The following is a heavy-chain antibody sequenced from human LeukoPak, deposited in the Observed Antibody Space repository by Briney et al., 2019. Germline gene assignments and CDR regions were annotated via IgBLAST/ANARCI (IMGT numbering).Heavy chain of an antibody. CDR2: INHSGST. CDR3: ASGGGGWLPFDY. V-gene: IGHV4-34*01. Sequence: SETLSLTCAVYGGFFSGYYWSWIRQPPGKGLEWIGEINHSGSTNYNPSLKSRVTISVDTSKNQFSLKLSSVTAADTAVYYCASGGGGWLPFDYWGQGTLVTVSS. J-gene: IGHJ4*02. D-gene: IGHD5-24*01. CDR1: GGFFSGYY.